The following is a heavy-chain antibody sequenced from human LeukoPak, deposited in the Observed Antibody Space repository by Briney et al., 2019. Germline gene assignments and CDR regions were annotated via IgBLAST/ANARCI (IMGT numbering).Heavy chain of an antibody. CDR1: GFTFSDYN. J-gene: IGHJ4*02. V-gene: IGHV3-21*06. CDR3: AGVSTAVSLAIDY. CDR2: ISSSSTYI. D-gene: IGHD6-13*01. Sequence: PGGSLRLSCAASGFTFSDYNMNWVRQAPGKGLEWVSVISSSSTYIYYADSVKGRFTISRDNAKNSLYLQMNSLRAEDTAVYYCAGVSTAVSLAIDYWGQGTLVTVST.